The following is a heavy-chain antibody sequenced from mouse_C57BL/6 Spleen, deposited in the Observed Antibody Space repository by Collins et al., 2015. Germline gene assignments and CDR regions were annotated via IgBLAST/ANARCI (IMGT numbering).Heavy chain of an antibody. V-gene: IGHV1-74*01. CDR1: GYTFTSYW. Sequence: QVQLQQPGAELVKPGASVKVSCKASGYTFTSYWMHWVKQRPGQGLEWIGRTHPSDSDTNYNQKFKGKATLTVDKSSSTAYMQLSSLTSEDSAVYYCALVYFYGSSYFDYWGQGTTLTVSS. CDR3: ALVYFYGSSYFDY. D-gene: IGHD1-1*01. CDR2: THPSDSDT. J-gene: IGHJ2*01.